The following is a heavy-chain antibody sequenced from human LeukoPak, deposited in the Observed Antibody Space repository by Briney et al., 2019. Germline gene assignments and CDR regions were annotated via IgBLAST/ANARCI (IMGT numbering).Heavy chain of an antibody. CDR2: IVVGSGNT. Sequence: GTSVKVSCKASGFTFTSSAVQWVRQARGQRLEWIGWIVVGSGNTNYAQKFQERVTITRDMSTSTAYMELSSLRSEDTAVYYCAADWGIPYAFDIWGQGTMDTVSS. J-gene: IGHJ3*02. CDR3: AADWGIPYAFDI. D-gene: IGHD6-13*01. CDR1: GFTFTSSA. V-gene: IGHV1-58*01.